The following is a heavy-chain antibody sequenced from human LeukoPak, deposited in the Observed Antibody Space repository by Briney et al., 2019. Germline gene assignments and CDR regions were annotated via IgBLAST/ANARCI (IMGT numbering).Heavy chain of an antibody. D-gene: IGHD2-21*01. Sequence: GASLKISCKGSGSSFTSYWIGWVRQMPGKGLEWMGIIYPGDSDTRYSPSFQGQVTISADKSISTAYLQWSSLKASDTAMYYCARLGYCGGDCSHDAFDIWGQGTMVTVSS. J-gene: IGHJ3*02. CDR1: GSSFTSYW. CDR2: IYPGDSDT. CDR3: ARLGYCGGDCSHDAFDI. V-gene: IGHV5-51*01.